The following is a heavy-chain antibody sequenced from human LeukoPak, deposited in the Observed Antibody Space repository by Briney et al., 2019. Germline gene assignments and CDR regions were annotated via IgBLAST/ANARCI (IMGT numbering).Heavy chain of an antibody. Sequence: TLSFTCSVARGSITNDMYFSDGIRPHPKKGLEWIGSIHNSRGTSYNPSLESRLTISVDTSENQFFLKMSYVTAADTAMYYCGKVGVNSNSWGQGTLVTVSS. J-gene: IGHJ4*02. CDR2: IHNSRGT. V-gene: IGHV4-31*03. CDR3: GKVGVNSNS. CDR1: RGSITNDMYF. D-gene: IGHD4-23*01.